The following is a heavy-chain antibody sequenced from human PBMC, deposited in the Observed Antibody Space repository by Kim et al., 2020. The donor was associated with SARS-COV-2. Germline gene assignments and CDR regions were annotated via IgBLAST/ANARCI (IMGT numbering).Heavy chain of an antibody. J-gene: IGHJ4*02. CDR3: ARARGGDY. CDR2: INSGGGST. D-gene: IGHD3-16*01. V-gene: IGHV1-46*01. CDR1: GYTFTNYY. Sequence: ASVKVSCKASGYTFTNYYIHWVRQAPGQGLEWMGTINSGGGSTFYAQKFQGRVTMTRDTSTSTVYMELSSLRSEDTAVYYCARARGGDYWGQGTLVTVST.